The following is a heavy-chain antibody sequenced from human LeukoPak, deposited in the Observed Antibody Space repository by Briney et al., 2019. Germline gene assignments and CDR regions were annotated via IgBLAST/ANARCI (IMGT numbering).Heavy chain of an antibody. CDR1: GFTFNNYA. CDR2: IIGSGGST. D-gene: IGHD2-15*01. CDR3: ATFCSGGDCYSFAP. J-gene: IGHJ5*02. Sequence: PGGSLRLSCAASGFTFNNYAMTWVRQAPGKGLEWVSTIIGSGGSTDYADSEKGRFTISRDNSKDTLFLQMDSLRVEDTAVYYCATFCSGGDCYSFAPWGQGTLVTVSS. V-gene: IGHV3-23*01.